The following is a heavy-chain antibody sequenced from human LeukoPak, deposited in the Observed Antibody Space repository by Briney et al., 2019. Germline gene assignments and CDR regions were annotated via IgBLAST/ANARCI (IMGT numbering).Heavy chain of an antibody. V-gene: IGHV3-21*01. CDR2: ISSSSSYI. J-gene: IGHJ4*02. CDR1: GFTFSSYR. CDR3: ARGCGSGYVPFDY. D-gene: IGHD5-12*01. Sequence: GGSLRLSCAASGFTFSSYRMNWVRQAPGKGLEWVSSISSSSSYIYYADSVKGRFTISRDNAKNSLYLQMNSLRAEDTAVYYCARGCGSGYVPFDYWGQGTLVTVSS.